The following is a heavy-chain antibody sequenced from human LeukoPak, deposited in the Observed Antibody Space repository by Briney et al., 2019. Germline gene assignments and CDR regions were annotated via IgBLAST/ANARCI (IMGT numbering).Heavy chain of an antibody. D-gene: IGHD3/OR15-3a*01. J-gene: IGHJ4*02. CDR1: GGSISSYY. CDR3: ARHGTGYPYDTFDY. CDR2: LYTSVST. V-gene: IGHV4-4*07. Sequence: SETLSLTCSVSGGSISSYYWSWIRQPAGKGLEWIGRLYTSVSTNYNPSLKSRVTISVDTSKNQFSLKLSSVTAADTAVYYCARHGTGYPYDTFDYWGQGTLVTVSS.